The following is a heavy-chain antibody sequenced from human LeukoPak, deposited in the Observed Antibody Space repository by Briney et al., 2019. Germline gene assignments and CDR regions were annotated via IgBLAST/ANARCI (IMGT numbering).Heavy chain of an antibody. J-gene: IGHJ4*02. CDR1: GYTFTGYY. CDR2: INPNSGGT. CDR3: ARDGSAYYYEEPFDY. D-gene: IGHD3-22*01. Sequence: ASVKVSCKASGYTFTGYYMHWVRQAPGQGLEWMGWINPNSGGTNYAQKFQGRVTMTGDTSISTAYMELSRLRSDDTAVYYCARDGSAYYYEEPFDYWGQGTLVTVSS. V-gene: IGHV1-2*02.